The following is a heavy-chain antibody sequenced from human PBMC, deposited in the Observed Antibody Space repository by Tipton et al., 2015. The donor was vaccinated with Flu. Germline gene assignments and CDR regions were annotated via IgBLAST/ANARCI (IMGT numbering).Heavy chain of an antibody. CDR3: TLSPRFLESRVGNYYYYGMDV. CDR1: GFTFSGSA. D-gene: IGHD3-3*01. Sequence: SLRLSCAASGFTFSGSAMHWVRQASGKGLEWVGRIRSKANSYVTAYAASVKGRFTISRDDSKNTAYLQMNSLKTEDTAVYYCTLSPRFLESRVGNYYYYGMDVWGQGTTVTVSS. V-gene: IGHV3-73*01. CDR2: IRSKANSYVT. J-gene: IGHJ6*02.